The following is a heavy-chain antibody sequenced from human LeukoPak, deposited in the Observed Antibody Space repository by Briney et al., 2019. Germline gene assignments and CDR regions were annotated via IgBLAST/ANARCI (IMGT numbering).Heavy chain of an antibody. CDR3: ARGTPGGYFDY. CDR1: GGSISSGDYY. D-gene: IGHD1-14*01. Sequence: PSQTLSLTCTVSGGSISSGDYYWSWIRQPPGKGLEWIGYIYYSGSTYYNTSLKSRVTISVDTSKNQFSLKLSPVTAADTAVYYCARGTPGGYFDYWGQGTLVTVSS. V-gene: IGHV4-30-4*08. CDR2: IYYSGST. J-gene: IGHJ4*02.